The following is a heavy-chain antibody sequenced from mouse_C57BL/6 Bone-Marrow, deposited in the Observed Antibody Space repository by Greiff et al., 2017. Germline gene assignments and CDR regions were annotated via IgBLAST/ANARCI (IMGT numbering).Heavy chain of an antibody. CDR2: IDPSDSYT. J-gene: IGHJ2*01. Sequence: VKLQQPGAELVRPGTSVKLSCKASGYTFTSYWMHWVKQRPGQGLEWIGVIDPSDSYTNYNQKFKGKATLTVDTSSSTAYMQLSSLTSEDSAVYYCAREETGPLDYWGQGTTLTVSS. CDR3: AREETGPLDY. D-gene: IGHD4-1*01. V-gene: IGHV1-59*01. CDR1: GYTFTSYW.